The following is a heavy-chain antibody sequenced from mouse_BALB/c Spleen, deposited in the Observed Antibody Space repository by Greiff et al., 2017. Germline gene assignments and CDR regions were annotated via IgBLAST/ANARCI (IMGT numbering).Heavy chain of an antibody. J-gene: IGHJ2*01. Sequence: EVQLKQSGPELVKPGASVKMSCKASGYTFTSYVMHWVKQKPGQGLEWIGYINPYNDGTKYNEKFKGKATLTSDKSSSTAYMELSSLTSEDSAVYYCARVSPAIYFDYWGQGTTLTVSS. V-gene: IGHV1-14*01. CDR3: ARVSPAIYFDY. CDR1: GYTFTSYV. CDR2: INPYNDGT.